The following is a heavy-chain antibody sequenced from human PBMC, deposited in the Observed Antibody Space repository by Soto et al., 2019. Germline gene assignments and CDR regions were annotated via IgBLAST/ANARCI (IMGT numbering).Heavy chain of an antibody. V-gene: IGHV1-3*01. CDR1: GYIFTSYV. Sequence: GASVKVSCKASGYIFTSYVMHWVRQAPGQRLEWMGWINAGNGSTKYSPKYQGRVTITRNTSASAAHMDLSSLTSEDTAVYFCARGNQELDYWGQGTLVTVS. J-gene: IGHJ4*02. CDR2: INAGNGST. CDR3: ARGNQELDY. D-gene: IGHD1-26*01.